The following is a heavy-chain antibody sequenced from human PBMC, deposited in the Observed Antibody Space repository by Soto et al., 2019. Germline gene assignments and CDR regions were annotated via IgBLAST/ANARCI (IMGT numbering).Heavy chain of an antibody. D-gene: IGHD3-10*01. CDR3: ASEPLIRGVRYYFDY. V-gene: IGHV4-31*03. CDR1: GDSISSGSYY. CDR2: IFYSGST. J-gene: IGHJ4*02. Sequence: SETLSLTCTVSGDSISSGSYYWTWVRQRPGTGLEWMGYIFYSGSTSYNPSLRSRLSMSVDTSKNEFSLKLSSVTAADTAVYYCASEPLIRGVRYYFDYWGRGTLVTVSS.